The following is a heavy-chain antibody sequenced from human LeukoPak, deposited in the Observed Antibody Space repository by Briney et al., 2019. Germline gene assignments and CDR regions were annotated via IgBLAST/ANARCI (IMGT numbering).Heavy chain of an antibody. CDR1: GFTFSSYG. Sequence: GGSLRLSCAASGFTFSSYGMHWVRQAPGKGLEWVAVIWYDGSNKYYADSVKGRFTISRDNSKNTLYLQMNSQRAEDTAVYYCAKVVSYDFWSGYYTDGGYYFDYWGQGTLVTVSS. CDR2: IWYDGSNK. CDR3: AKVVSYDFWSGYYTDGGYYFDY. D-gene: IGHD3-3*01. V-gene: IGHV3-33*06. J-gene: IGHJ4*02.